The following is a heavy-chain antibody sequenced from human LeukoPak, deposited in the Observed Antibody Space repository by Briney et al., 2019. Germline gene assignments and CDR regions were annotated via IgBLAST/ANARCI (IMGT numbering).Heavy chain of an antibody. V-gene: IGHV3-64*01. CDR2: ISSNGGST. D-gene: IGHD3-16*01. J-gene: IGHJ4*02. Sequence: GGSLRLSCVASGFTFSSYAMHWVRQAPGKGLEYVSAISSNGGSTYYANSVKGRFTISRDNSKNTLYLQMGSLRAEDMAVYYCARIGSSLGGGYYFDYWGQGTLVTVSS. CDR3: ARIGSSLGGGYYFDY. CDR1: GFTFSSYA.